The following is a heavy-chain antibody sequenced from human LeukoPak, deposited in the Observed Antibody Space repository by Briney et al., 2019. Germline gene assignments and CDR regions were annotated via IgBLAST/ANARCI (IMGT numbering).Heavy chain of an antibody. CDR3: AKAQQLVPLGY. J-gene: IGHJ4*02. Sequence: GGSLRLSCAASGFTFSSYWMHWVRQAPGKGLVWVSRINSDGSSTSYADSVKGRFTISRDNAKNTLYLQMNSLRAEDTAVYYCAKAQQLVPLGYWGQGNPGHRLL. CDR1: GFTFSSYW. D-gene: IGHD6-13*01. V-gene: IGHV3-74*01. CDR2: INSDGSST.